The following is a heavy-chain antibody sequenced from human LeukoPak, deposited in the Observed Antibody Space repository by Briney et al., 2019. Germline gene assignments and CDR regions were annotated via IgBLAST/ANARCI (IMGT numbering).Heavy chain of an antibody. CDR3: AKGLRRELRGDFDY. D-gene: IGHD1-26*01. J-gene: IGHJ4*02. CDR1: GFTFSSYG. V-gene: IGHV3-23*01. CDR2: ISGSGDRT. Sequence: GGTLRLSCAASGFTFSSYGMSWVRQAPGKGLEWVSVISGSGDRTYYADSVKGRFTISRDNSKNTLYLQMNSLRAEDTAVYYCAKGLRRELRGDFDYWGQGTLVTVSS.